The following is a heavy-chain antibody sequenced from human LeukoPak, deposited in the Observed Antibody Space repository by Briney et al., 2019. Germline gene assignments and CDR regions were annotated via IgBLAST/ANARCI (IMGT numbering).Heavy chain of an antibody. D-gene: IGHD3-10*01. J-gene: IGHJ2*01. Sequence: ASVKVSCKASGHTFTSYDTNWVRQATGQGLEWMGWMNPNSGNTGYAQKFQGRVTMTRNTSISTAYMELSSLRSEDTAVYYCASYYGSGSYPSIDWYFDLWGRGTLVTVSS. CDR3: ASYYGSGSYPSIDWYFDL. V-gene: IGHV1-8*01. CDR1: GHTFTSYD. CDR2: MNPNSGNT.